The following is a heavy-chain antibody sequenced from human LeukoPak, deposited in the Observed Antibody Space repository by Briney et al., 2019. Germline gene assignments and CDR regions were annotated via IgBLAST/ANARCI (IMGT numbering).Heavy chain of an antibody. Sequence: PSETLSLTCAVYGGSFSGYYWSWIRQPPGKGLEYIGEINHSGSTNYNPSLKSRVTISVDTSKNQFSLKLSSVTAADTAVYYCASVYYYDSSGYDPVNYYYYYMDVWGTGTTVTVSS. CDR2: INHSGST. CDR1: GGSFSGYY. D-gene: IGHD3-22*01. CDR3: ASVYYYDSSGYDPVNYYYYYMDV. J-gene: IGHJ6*03. V-gene: IGHV4-34*01.